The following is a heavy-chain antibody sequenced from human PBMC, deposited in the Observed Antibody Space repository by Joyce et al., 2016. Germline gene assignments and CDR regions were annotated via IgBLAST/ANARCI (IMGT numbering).Heavy chain of an antibody. CDR1: GTSIKTYF. CDR3: ARDVGKDF. V-gene: IGHV4-4*07. D-gene: IGHD7-27*01. Sequence: QVQLLESGPGLVRPSETLSLVCTVSGTSIKTYFWSWFRQPAGAPLEWLGRIHSDGTTYYNAALKRRVTLSIDTSKNSFSLSLKSLNAADTATYFCARDVGKDFWGQGIQVLVSS. CDR2: IHSDGTT. J-gene: IGHJ4*02.